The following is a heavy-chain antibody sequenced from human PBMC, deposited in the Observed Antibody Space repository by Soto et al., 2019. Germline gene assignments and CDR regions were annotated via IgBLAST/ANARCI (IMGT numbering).Heavy chain of an antibody. J-gene: IGHJ4*02. V-gene: IGHV3-30-3*01. CDR3: ARSSYGQGLNYFDY. Sequence: QVQLVESGGGVVQPGSSLRLSCAASGFTFSSYAMHWARQAPGKGLEWVAVISYDGSNKYYADSVKGRFTISKDNSKNTLYLQMNSLRAEDTAVYYCARSSYGQGLNYFDYWGQGTLVTVSS. D-gene: IGHD5-18*01. CDR1: GFTFSSYA. CDR2: ISYDGSNK.